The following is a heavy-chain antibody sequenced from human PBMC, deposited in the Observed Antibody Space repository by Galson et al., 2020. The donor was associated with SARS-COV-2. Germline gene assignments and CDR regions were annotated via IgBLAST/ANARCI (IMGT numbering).Heavy chain of an antibody. J-gene: IGHJ4*02. Sequence: SGPTLVKPTQTLTLTCTFSGFSLSTSGMCVSWIRQPPGKALEWLARIAWDDDKYYSTSLKTRLTISKDTSKNQVVLTMTNMDPVDTATYCCARTSPDYYDILTGTYFDYWGQGTLVTVSS. CDR2: IAWDDDK. V-gene: IGHV2-70*11. CDR3: ARTSPDYYDILTGTYFDY. CDR1: GFSLSTSGMC. D-gene: IGHD3-9*01.